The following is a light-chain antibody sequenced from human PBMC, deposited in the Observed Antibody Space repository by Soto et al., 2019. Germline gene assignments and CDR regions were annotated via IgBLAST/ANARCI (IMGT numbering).Light chain of an antibody. Sequence: EIVMTQSPTTLSVYPGERATLSCRASQSVSSNLAWYQQRPGQAPRLLVYGASTRATGIPARFSGSGSGTEFALTISSVQSEDFAFYSCQQYNNWPRTFGQGTKVEIK. CDR1: QSVSSN. J-gene: IGKJ1*01. CDR3: QQYNNWPRT. CDR2: GAS. V-gene: IGKV3-15*01.